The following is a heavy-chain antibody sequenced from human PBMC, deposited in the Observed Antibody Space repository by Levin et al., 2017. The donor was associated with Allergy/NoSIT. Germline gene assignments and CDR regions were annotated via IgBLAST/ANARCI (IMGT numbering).Heavy chain of an antibody. CDR2: ISGSGDST. CDR3: ISSPTLGVFDY. J-gene: IGHJ4*02. D-gene: IGHD2/OR15-2a*01. V-gene: IGHV3-23*01. Sequence: PGGSLRLSCAGSGFTFSSYAMTWVRQSPGKGLEWVSSISGSGDSTYYAEALKGRVIISRDNSKNTLYLQLNSLRVDDTAVYYCISSPTLGVFDYWGQGTLITVSS. CDR1: GFTFSSYA.